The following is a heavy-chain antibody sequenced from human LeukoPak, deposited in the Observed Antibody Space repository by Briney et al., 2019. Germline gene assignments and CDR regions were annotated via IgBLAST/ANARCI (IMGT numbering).Heavy chain of an antibody. J-gene: IGHJ4*02. Sequence: PGGSLRLSCAASGFTFNYAMHWVRQAPGKGLEWVAATSHNEYNKYYADSVNGRFTISRDNSKNTLYLEVNSLRADDTAVYYCARGPGLAMGKGYFDYCGQGTLVTVSS. D-gene: IGHD6-19*01. V-gene: IGHV3-30-3*01. CDR2: TSHNEYNK. CDR1: GFTFNYA. CDR3: ARGPGLAMGKGYFDY.